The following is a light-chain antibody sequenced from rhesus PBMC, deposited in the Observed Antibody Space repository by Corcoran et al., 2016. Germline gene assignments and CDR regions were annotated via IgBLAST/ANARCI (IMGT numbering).Light chain of an antibody. CDR1: ENVNNY. CDR2: KAS. CDR3: QHGYGAPFT. V-gene: IGKV1-74*01. J-gene: IGKJ3*01. Sequence: DIQMTQSPSSLSASVGDRVTITCRASENVNNYLSWYQQKPRKTPKLLIYKASTLQSGVPSRFIASGSGRDNTFTISSLQPEDVATYFCQHGYGAPFTFGPGTKLDIK.